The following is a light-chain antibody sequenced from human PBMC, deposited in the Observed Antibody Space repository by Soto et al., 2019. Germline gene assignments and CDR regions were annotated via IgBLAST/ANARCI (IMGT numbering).Light chain of an antibody. CDR1: QSVSES. CDR2: GAS. J-gene: IGKJ5*01. CDR3: QQYGSSPFT. Sequence: EIVLTQSPATLSLSPGERATLSCRASQSVSESLAWYQQKPGQAPRLLIFGASRRAAGIPDRFSGSGSGTDFTLTLNRLEPEDFAVYYCQQYGSSPFTFGQGTRLEIK. V-gene: IGKV3-20*01.